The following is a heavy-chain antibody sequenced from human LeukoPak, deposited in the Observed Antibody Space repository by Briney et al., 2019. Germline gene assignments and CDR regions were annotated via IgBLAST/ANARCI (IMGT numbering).Heavy chain of an antibody. Sequence: GASLQISCKGSGSIFTSYWISWVRQLPGKGLEWMGRIDPSDSYTNYSPSFQGHVTISADKSISTAYLQWSSLKASDTAMYYCARLGGDYRDWYFDLWGRGTLVTVSS. J-gene: IGHJ2*01. V-gene: IGHV5-10-1*01. CDR3: ARLGGDYRDWYFDL. CDR2: IDPSDSYT. D-gene: IGHD4-17*01. CDR1: GSIFTSYW.